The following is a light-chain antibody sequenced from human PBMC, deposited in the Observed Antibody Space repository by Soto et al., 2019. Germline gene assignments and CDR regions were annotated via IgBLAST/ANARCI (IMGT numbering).Light chain of an antibody. CDR3: QQTYNTLPST. CDR1: QDTSTY. Sequence: DIQLTQSPSSLSASVGDRVTITCRASQDTSTYLNWYQQKPGKAPRLLIYAASSLQSGVPSRFSGSGSGTDFTLTISSPQPEDFATYYCQQTYNTLPSTFGQGTRLEIK. V-gene: IGKV1-39*01. CDR2: AAS. J-gene: IGKJ5*01.